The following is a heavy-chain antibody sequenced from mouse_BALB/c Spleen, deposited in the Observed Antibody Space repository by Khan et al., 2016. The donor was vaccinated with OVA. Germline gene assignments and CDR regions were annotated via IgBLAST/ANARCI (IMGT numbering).Heavy chain of an antibody. CDR2: IDPENGET. J-gene: IGHJ3*01. Sequence: VQLQQPGAELVRPGALVKLSCKASDFNIKDYYMHWVKQRPEQGLEWIGWIDPENGETVYDPKFQGKAIMTADTSSNTAYLQLSSLTSEDTAVYYCARSGYSAWFAYWGQGTLVTVSA. V-gene: IGHV14-1*02. CDR1: DFNIKDYY. CDR3: ARSGYSAWFAY.